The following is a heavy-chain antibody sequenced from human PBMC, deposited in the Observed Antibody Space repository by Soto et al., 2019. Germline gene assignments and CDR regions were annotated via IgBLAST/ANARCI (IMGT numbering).Heavy chain of an antibody. CDR2: ISADGSDK. J-gene: IGHJ3*02. CDR1: GFTFSNFG. D-gene: IGHD2-2*01. Sequence: PGGSLRLSCAASGFTFSNFGMHWGRQAPGKGLGWVAAISADGSDKYFSDSVKGRFTISRDNSKNTLFLQMNSLRVEDTALYYCAKDRYLLPAAIPTLAFDIWGQGTMVTVSS. CDR3: AKDRYLLPAAIPTLAFDI. V-gene: IGHV3-30*18.